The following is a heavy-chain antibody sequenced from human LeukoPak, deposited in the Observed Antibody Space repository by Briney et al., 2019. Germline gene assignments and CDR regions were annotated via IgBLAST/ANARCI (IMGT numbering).Heavy chain of an antibody. D-gene: IGHD3-22*01. CDR3: VRGRESRYDCCEVGDY. CDR2: ISSSGGTTT. V-gene: IGHV3-11*04. Sequence: GGSLRLSCAASGFTFSDYYMSWIRQAPEKGLEWVSYISSSGGTTTHYAESVKGRFTISRDNAKNSLYLQMNSLRDEDTAVYYCVRGRESRYDCCEVGDYWGQGTLVTVSS. CDR1: GFTFSDYY. J-gene: IGHJ4*02.